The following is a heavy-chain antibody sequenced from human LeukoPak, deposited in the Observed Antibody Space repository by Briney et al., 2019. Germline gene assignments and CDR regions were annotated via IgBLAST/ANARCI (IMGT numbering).Heavy chain of an antibody. V-gene: IGHV3-30-3*01. Sequence: GGSLRLSCAASGFTFSSYAMHWVRQAPGKGLEGVAVISYDGSNKYYADSVKGRFTISRDNSKNTLYLQMNSLRAEDTAVYYCARDWVLFKVRGVIGDAFDIWGQGTMVTVSS. CDR2: ISYDGSNK. D-gene: IGHD3-10*01. J-gene: IGHJ3*02. CDR1: GFTFSSYA. CDR3: ARDWVLFKVRGVIGDAFDI.